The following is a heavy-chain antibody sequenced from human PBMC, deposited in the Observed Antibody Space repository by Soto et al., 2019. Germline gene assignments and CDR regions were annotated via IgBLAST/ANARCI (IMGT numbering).Heavy chain of an antibody. CDR3: ARVWGGAFDI. Sequence: WETLSLTCTVSGGCLSHYYWSWIRQPPGKGLEWIGYMYYSGSTNYNPSLQSRVAISVDTSKKQFSLKLNSVTAAYTAVYYCARVWGGAFDIWGQGTMVT. CDR2: MYYSGST. V-gene: IGHV4-59*01. CDR1: GGCLSHYY. D-gene: IGHD3-10*01. J-gene: IGHJ3*02.